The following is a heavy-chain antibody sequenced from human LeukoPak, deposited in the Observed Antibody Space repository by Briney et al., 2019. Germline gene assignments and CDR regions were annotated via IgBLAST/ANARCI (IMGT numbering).Heavy chain of an antibody. CDR1: GFTFSSYA. CDR3: VRQAGRAGGQ. Sequence: GSLRLSCAASGFTFSSYAMSWVRQAPGKGLEWVSAISGSGGSTYYADSVKGRFTISRDNAKSFLYLQMNSLRVEDTAVYHCVRQAGRAGGQWGQGTLIAVSS. CDR2: ISGSGGST. D-gene: IGHD3-10*01. J-gene: IGHJ4*02. V-gene: IGHV3-23*01.